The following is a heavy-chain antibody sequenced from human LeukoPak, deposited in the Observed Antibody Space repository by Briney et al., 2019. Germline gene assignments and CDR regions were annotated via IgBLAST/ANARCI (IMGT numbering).Heavy chain of an antibody. CDR2: IRSKAYGGTT. D-gene: IGHD6-19*01. J-gene: IGHJ4*02. CDR1: GFTFGDYA. V-gene: IGHV3-49*03. Sequence: SLRLSCTASGFTFGDYAMSWFRQAPGKGLEWVGFIRSKAYGGTTEYAASVKGRFTISRDDSKSIAYLQMNSLKTEDTAVYYCTRWTYSSGCGYWGQGTLVTVSS. CDR3: TRWTYSSGCGY.